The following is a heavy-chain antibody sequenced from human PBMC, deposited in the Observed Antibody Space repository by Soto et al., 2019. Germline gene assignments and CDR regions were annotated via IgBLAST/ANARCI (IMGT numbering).Heavy chain of an antibody. V-gene: IGHV1-69*13. CDR3: ARSPYDSSGYYLTMRAFDI. CDR1: GGTFSSYA. Sequence: SVKVSCKASGGTFSSYAISWVRQAPGQGLEWMGGIIPIFGTANYAQKFQGRVTITADESTSTAYMELSSLRSEDTAVYYCARSPYDSSGYYLTMRAFDIWGQGIMVTVSS. CDR2: IIPIFGTA. D-gene: IGHD3-22*01. J-gene: IGHJ3*02.